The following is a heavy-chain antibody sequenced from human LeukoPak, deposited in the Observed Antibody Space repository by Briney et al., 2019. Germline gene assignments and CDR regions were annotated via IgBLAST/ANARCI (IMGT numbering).Heavy chain of an antibody. V-gene: IGHV3-30-3*01. CDR3: ARDLYYYDSSGLEFGY. CDR1: GFTFSRYA. CDR2: ISYDGSNK. Sequence: GGSLRLSCAASGFTFSRYAMHWVRQAPGKGLEWVAVISYDGSNKYYADSVKGRFTISRDNSKNTLYLQMNSLRAEDTAVYYCARDLYYYDSSGLEFGYWGQGTLVTVSS. D-gene: IGHD3-22*01. J-gene: IGHJ4*02.